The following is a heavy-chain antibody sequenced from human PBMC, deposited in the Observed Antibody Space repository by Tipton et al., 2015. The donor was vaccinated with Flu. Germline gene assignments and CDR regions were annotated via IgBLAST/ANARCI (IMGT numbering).Heavy chain of an antibody. CDR1: GFTFSKSA. CDR2: FGGNGGT. Sequence: SLRLSCAASGFTFSKSALSWVRQAPGKGLEWVSAFGGNGGTYYADSVKGRFTISRDYSKNTLYLQMNSLRAEDTSVYYCAKEGGWELSSPHFDYWGQGTLVTVSS. D-gene: IGHD1-26*01. V-gene: IGHV3-23*01. J-gene: IGHJ4*02. CDR3: AKEGGWELSSPHFDY.